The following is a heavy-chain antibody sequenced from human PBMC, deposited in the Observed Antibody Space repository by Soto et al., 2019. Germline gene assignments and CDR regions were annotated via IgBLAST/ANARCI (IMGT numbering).Heavy chain of an antibody. CDR2: ISGSGGST. D-gene: IGHD2-2*01. CDR3: AKVLVPAAIADYYYYGMDV. CDR1: GFTFSSYA. Sequence: PGGSLRLSCAASGFTFSSYAMSWVRQAPGKGLEWVSAISGSGGSTYYADSVKGRFTISRDNSKNTLYLQMNSLRAEDTAVYYCAKVLVPAAIADYYYYGMDVWGQGTTVTVSS. J-gene: IGHJ6*02. V-gene: IGHV3-23*01.